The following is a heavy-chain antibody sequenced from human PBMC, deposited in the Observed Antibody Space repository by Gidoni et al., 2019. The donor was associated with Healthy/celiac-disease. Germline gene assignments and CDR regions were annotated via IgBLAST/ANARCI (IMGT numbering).Heavy chain of an antibody. D-gene: IGHD3-10*01. CDR2: ISGSGGST. J-gene: IGHJ4*02. V-gene: IGHV3-23*01. Sequence: EVQLLESGGGLLQPGGSLRLSCDASGLTFSSYAMSWVRQAPGKGLAWVSAISGSGGSTYYADAVKGRFTISRDNAKNTLYLQMNSLRAEDTAEYYCAKDGGYYYGSGTDYWGQGTLVTVSS. CDR1: GLTFSSYA. CDR3: AKDGGYYYGSGTDY.